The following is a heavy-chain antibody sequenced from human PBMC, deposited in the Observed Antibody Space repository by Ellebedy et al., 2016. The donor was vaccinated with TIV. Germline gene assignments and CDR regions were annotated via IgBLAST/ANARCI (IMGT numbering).Heavy chain of an antibody. Sequence: GESLKISCAASGFTFSSYAMSWVRQAPGKGLEWVSGISGTGATTYYADSEKGRFTISRDNSKNTLYRQMNSLRAEDTAVYYCAKASSRGGGWDCWGLGILVTVSS. CDR2: ISGTGATT. J-gene: IGHJ4*02. D-gene: IGHD2-15*01. CDR3: AKASSRGGGWDC. V-gene: IGHV3-23*01. CDR1: GFTFSSYA.